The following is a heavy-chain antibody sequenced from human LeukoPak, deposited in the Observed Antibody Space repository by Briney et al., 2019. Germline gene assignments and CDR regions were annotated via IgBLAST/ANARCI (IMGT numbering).Heavy chain of an antibody. CDR2: INHSGST. Sequence: KPSETLSLTCAVYGGSFSVYYWSWIRQPPGKGLEWIGEINHSGSTNYNPSLKSRVTISVDTSKNQFSLKLSSVTAADTAVYYCARVCRSCQTDYWGQGTLVTVSS. CDR1: GGSFSVYY. CDR3: ARVCRSCQTDY. V-gene: IGHV4-34*01. D-gene: IGHD2-15*01. J-gene: IGHJ4*02.